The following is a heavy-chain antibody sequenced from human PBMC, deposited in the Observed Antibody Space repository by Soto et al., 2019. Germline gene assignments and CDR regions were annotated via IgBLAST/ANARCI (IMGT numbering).Heavy chain of an antibody. Sequence: QVQLVQSGAEVKKPGSSVKVSCKASGGTFSSYAISWVRQAPGQGLEWMGGIIPIFGTANYAQKFQGRVTITADKSTSTAYIELSSLRSEDTAVYYCASHTRFLEWSPYYYGMDVWCQGTTVTVSS. CDR3: ASHTRFLEWSPYYYGMDV. V-gene: IGHV1-69*06. CDR1: GGTFSSYA. CDR2: IIPIFGTA. D-gene: IGHD3-3*01. J-gene: IGHJ6*02.